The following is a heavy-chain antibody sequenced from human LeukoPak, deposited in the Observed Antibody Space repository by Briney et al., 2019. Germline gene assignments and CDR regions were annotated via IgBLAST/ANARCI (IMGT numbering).Heavy chain of an antibody. J-gene: IGHJ4*02. CDR1: GYSFTSYW. Sequence: GESLKTSCKGSGYSFTSYWIGWVRQMPGKCLEWMGIIYPGDSDTRYSPSFQGQVTISADKSISTAYLQWSSLKASDTAMYYCARQEMATFLSPDYWGQGTLVTVSS. CDR3: ARQEMATFLSPDY. D-gene: IGHD5-12*01. CDR2: IYPGDSDT. V-gene: IGHV5-51*01.